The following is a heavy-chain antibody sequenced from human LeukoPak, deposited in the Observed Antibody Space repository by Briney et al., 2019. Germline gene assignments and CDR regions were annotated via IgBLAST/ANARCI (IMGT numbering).Heavy chain of an antibody. J-gene: IGHJ4*02. D-gene: IGHD6-19*01. CDR2: INPNSGGT. CDR1: GYTFTGYY. CDR3: ARDVAVTDSLFF. Sequence: ASVKVSCKASGYTFTGYYMHWVRQAPGQGLEWMGWINPNSGGTNYAQKFQGRVTMTRDTSISTAYMGLSRLRSGDTAVYYCARDVAVTDSLFFWGQGTLVTVSS. V-gene: IGHV1-2*02.